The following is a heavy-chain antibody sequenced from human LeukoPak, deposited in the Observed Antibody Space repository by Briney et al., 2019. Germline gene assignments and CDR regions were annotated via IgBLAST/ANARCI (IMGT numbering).Heavy chain of an antibody. J-gene: IGHJ3*02. CDR3: AREGWTYCGGDCYSDDAFDI. D-gene: IGHD2-21*02. V-gene: IGHV3-33*01. CDR1: GFTFSRYG. Sequence: GRSLRLSCAASGFTFSRYGMHWVRRAPGKGLEWVAVIWYDGSNKYYADSVKGRFTISRDNFKNTLYLQMNSLRAEDTAVYYCAREGWTYCGGDCYSDDAFDIWGHGTMVTVSS. CDR2: IWYDGSNK.